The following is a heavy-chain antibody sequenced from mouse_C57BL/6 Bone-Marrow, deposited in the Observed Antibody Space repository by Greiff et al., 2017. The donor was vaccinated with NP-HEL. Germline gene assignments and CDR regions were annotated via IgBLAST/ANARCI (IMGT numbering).Heavy chain of an antibody. CDR2: IHPNSGST. J-gene: IGHJ3*01. Sequence: QVQLKQPGAELVKPGASVKLSCKASGYTFTSYWMHWVKQRPGQGLEWIGMIHPNSGSTNYNEKFKSKATLTVDKSSSTAYMQLSSLTSEDSAVYYCARKRLRALFAYWGQGTLVTVSA. CDR1: GYTFTSYW. D-gene: IGHD1-1*01. CDR3: ARKRLRALFAY. V-gene: IGHV1-64*01.